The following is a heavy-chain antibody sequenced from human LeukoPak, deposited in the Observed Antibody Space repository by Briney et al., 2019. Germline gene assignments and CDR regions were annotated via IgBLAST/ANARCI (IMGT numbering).Heavy chain of an antibody. CDR3: ARGIARGYSGYTALPYFDY. D-gene: IGHD5-12*01. J-gene: IGHJ4*02. Sequence: ASVKVSCKASGYTFTSYAMHWVRQAPGQRLEWMGWINAGNGNTKYSQKFQGRVTITRDTSASTAYMELSSLRSEDTAVYYCARGIARGYSGYTALPYFDYWGQGTLVTVSS. CDR1: GYTFTSYA. CDR2: INAGNGNT. V-gene: IGHV1-3*01.